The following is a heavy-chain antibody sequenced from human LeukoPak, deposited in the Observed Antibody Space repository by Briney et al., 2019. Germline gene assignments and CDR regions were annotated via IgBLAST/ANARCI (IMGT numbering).Heavy chain of an antibody. Sequence: GSLRLSCAASGFTLSRFSMHWARQAPGKGLEWVASISYDGSTKYYADSVKGRFTISRDNPKNTLYLQMNSLRVEDTAVYYCARDLGYNYGFLDSRGQGTLVTVSS. CDR1: GFTLSRFS. J-gene: IGHJ4*02. CDR3: ARDLGYNYGFLDS. CDR2: ISYDGSTK. D-gene: IGHD5-18*01. V-gene: IGHV3-30-3*01.